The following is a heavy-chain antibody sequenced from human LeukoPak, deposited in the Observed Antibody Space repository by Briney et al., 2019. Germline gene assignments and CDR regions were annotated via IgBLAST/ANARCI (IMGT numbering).Heavy chain of an antibody. CDR3: VRGRGTAVTTGNWFDP. V-gene: IGHV4-30-4*01. CDR1: GGSISSGNYY. J-gene: IGHJ5*02. CDR2: IHYSGST. D-gene: IGHD4-17*01. Sequence: PSETLSLTCTVSGGSISSGNYYWNWLRQPPGKGLECIGYIHYSGSTYYNPSLKSRVTISVDTSKNQFSLKLSSVTAADTAVFYCVRGRGTAVTTGNWFDPWGQGTLVTVSS.